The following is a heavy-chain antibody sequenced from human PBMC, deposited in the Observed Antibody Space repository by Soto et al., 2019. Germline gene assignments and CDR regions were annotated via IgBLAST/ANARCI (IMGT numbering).Heavy chain of an antibody. D-gene: IGHD2-21*02. V-gene: IGHV3-23*01. Sequence: EVQLLESGGGLVQPGGSLRLSSAASGFTFSSYAMSWVRLAPGKGLEWVSAISGSGGSTYYADSVKGRFTISRDNSKNTLYLQMNSLRAEDTAAYYCAKVVAVVVTANFDYWGQGTLVTVSS. CDR1: GFTFSSYA. J-gene: IGHJ4*02. CDR3: AKVVAVVVTANFDY. CDR2: ISGSGGST.